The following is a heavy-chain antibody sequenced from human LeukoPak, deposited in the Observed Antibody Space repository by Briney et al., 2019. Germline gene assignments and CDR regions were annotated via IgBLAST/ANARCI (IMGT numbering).Heavy chain of an antibody. J-gene: IGHJ4*02. V-gene: IGHV3-74*01. CDR1: GFTFSTYW. CDR2: INTDGSST. Sequence: GGCLRLSCAASGFTFSTYWMHWVRQAPGKGLVWVSRINTDGSSTSYADSVKGRFTISRDNAKNTLFQQMNSLRAEDTAVYYCARVAGGGAPYHFDYWGQGTLVTVSS. D-gene: IGHD2-21*01. CDR3: ARVAGGGAPYHFDY.